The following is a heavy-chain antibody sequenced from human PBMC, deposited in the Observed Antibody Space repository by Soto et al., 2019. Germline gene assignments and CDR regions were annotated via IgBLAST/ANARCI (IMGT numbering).Heavy chain of an antibody. CDR2: IYYSGST. D-gene: IGHD3-10*01. J-gene: IGHJ5*02. Sequence: SETVSLTCTVSGGSISSGDYYWSWIRQPPGKGLEWIGYIYYSGSTYYNPSLKSRVTISVDTSKNQFSLKLSSVTAADTAVYYCAMGRFGELLFSNWFDPWGQGTLVTVSS. CDR1: GGSISSGDYY. CDR3: AMGRFGELLFSNWFDP. V-gene: IGHV4-30-4*01.